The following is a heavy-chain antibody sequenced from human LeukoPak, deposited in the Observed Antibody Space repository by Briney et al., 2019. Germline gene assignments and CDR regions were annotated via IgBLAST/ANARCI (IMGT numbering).Heavy chain of an antibody. V-gene: IGHV3-9*01. CDR2: IGWNSART. J-gene: IGHJ6*02. CDR1: ESTFDHA. Sequence: GSLRLSCTASESTFDHAMHWVRQTPGKGLEWVSGIGWNSARTGYADSVRGRFTISRDNAKNSLYLQMNSLRAEDTALYYCVKDISAGGMDVWGQGTTVTVSS. D-gene: IGHD3-10*01. CDR3: VKDISAGGMDV.